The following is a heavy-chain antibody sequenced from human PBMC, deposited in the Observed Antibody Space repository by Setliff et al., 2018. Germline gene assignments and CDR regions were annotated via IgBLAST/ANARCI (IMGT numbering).Heavy chain of an antibody. CDR1: GGSISSGGYY. D-gene: IGHD2-2*01. CDR3: ARVARLVLSRNAFDI. Sequence: SETLSLTCTVSGGSISSGGYYWGWIRQHPGKGLEWIGYIYYSGSTYYNPSLKSRVTVSVDTSKNQFSLKLSSVTAADTAVYYCARVARLVLSRNAFDIWGQGTMVTVSS. CDR2: IYYSGST. V-gene: IGHV4-31*03. J-gene: IGHJ3*02.